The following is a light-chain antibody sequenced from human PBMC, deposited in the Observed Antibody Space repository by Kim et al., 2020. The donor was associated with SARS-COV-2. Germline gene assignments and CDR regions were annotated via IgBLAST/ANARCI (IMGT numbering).Light chain of an antibody. Sequence: EIVLTQSPGTLSLSPGERATLSCRASQSIRSSYLAWCQRKPGQAPRLLIYDASSRATGIPDRFSGSGSGTDFTLTISRLEPEDFAVYYCHHYGTSGRTFGQGTKVDIK. J-gene: IGKJ1*01. CDR3: HHYGTSGRT. CDR1: QSIRSSY. CDR2: DAS. V-gene: IGKV3-20*01.